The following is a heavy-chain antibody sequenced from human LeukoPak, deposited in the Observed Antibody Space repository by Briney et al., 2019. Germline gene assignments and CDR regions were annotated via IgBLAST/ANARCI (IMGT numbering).Heavy chain of an antibody. V-gene: IGHV3-11*03. D-gene: IGHD4-17*01. Sequence: PGGSLRLSCAASGFTFSDYYMSWIRQAPGKGLEWVSYISIISNYTNYADSVKGRFTISRDNSKNTLYLQMNSLRAEDTAVYYCASQRTVTLLWPSYWYFDLWGRGTLVTVSS. CDR3: ASQRTVTLLWPSYWYFDL. CDR1: GFTFSDYY. CDR2: ISIISNYT. J-gene: IGHJ2*01.